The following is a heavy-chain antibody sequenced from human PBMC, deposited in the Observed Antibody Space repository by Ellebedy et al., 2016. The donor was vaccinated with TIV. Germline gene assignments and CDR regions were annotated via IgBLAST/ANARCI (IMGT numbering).Heavy chain of an antibody. D-gene: IGHD3-10*01. CDR3: ARRGYGSGRYNWFDP. J-gene: IGHJ5*02. V-gene: IGHV4-34*01. CDR1: VGSFNEYF. Sequence: SETLSLTXAVYVGSFNEYFWTWIRQPPGKGLEWIGEIDHSGSTNSNPSLKSRVTISVDTSKNQFSLKLSSVTAADTAVYYCARRGYGSGRYNWFDPWGQGTLVTVSS. CDR2: IDHSGST.